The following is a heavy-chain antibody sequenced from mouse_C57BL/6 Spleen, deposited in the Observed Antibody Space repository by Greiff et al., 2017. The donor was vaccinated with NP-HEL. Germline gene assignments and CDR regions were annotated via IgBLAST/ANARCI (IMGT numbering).Heavy chain of an antibody. CDR1: GYTFTSYT. J-gene: IGHJ2*01. CDR2: INPSSGYT. V-gene: IGHV1-4*01. CDR3: ARSYYDYVYFDY. Sequence: QVQLKESGAELARPGASVKMSCKASGYTFTSYTMHWVKQRPGQGLEWIGYINPSSGYTKYNQKFKDKATLTADKSSSTAYMQLSSLTSEDSAVYYGARSYYDYVYFDYWGQGTTLTVSS. D-gene: IGHD2-4*01.